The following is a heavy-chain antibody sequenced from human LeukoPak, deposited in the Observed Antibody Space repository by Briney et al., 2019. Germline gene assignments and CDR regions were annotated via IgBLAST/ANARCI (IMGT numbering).Heavy chain of an antibody. CDR1: GGSISSGGYY. J-gene: IGHJ4*02. CDR3: ATSYGGNPYYFDY. Sequence: SETLSLTCTVSGGSISSGGYYWSWIRQHPGKGLEWIGYIYYSGSTYYNPFLKSRITISVDTSKNQFSLKLSSVTAADTAVYYCATSYGGNPYYFDYWGQGTLVTVSS. V-gene: IGHV4-31*03. CDR2: IYYSGST. D-gene: IGHD4-23*01.